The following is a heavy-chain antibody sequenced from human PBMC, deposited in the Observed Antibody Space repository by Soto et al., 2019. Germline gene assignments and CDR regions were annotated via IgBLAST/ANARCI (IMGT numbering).Heavy chain of an antibody. V-gene: IGHV3-21*03. CDR3: ASSDCSGGSCYPYDAFDI. Sequence: GGSLRLSCAASGFTFSSYSMNWVRQAPGKGLEWVSSISSSSSYIYYADSVKGRFTISRDNAKNSLYLQMNSLRAEDTAVYYCASSDCSGGSCYPYDAFDIWGQGTMVTVSS. D-gene: IGHD2-15*01. CDR1: GFTFSSYS. J-gene: IGHJ3*02. CDR2: ISSSSSYI.